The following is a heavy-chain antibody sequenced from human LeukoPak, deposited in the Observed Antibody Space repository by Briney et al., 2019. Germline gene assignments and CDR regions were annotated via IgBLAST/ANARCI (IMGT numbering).Heavy chain of an antibody. V-gene: IGHV3-48*03. J-gene: IGHJ4*02. Sequence: GGSLRLSCATYRFTFSSYEMNWVRQAPGKGLEWVSNIRSSGTVIYYADSVKGRFTISRDNAKNSLYLQMKSLRAEDTAIYYCARIGDSVGPWGQGTQVTVSS. CDR1: RFTFSSYE. D-gene: IGHD2-21*02. CDR3: ARIGDSVGP. CDR2: IRSSGTVI.